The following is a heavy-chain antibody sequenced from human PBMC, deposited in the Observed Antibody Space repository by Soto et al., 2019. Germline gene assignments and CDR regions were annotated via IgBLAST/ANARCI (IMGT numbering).Heavy chain of an antibody. CDR1: GFKFDDYG. J-gene: IGHJ4*02. Sequence: EVQLVDSWVAVARPGGSLRLSCAASGFKFDDYGMSWVRQAPGRGLEWVSAINWNGGSTTYADSVKGRFTISRDNAENSLHLQMNSLRVEDTALYYCARVTDPRRLDYWGRGNLVNVS. V-gene: IGHV3-20*04. CDR3: ARVTDPRRLDY. CDR2: INWNGGST.